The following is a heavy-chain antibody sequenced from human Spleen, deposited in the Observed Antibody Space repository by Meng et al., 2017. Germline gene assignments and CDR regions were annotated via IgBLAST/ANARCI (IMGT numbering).Heavy chain of an antibody. CDR3: TRDPYYDYVWGSYGGVDY. J-gene: IGHJ4*02. CDR1: GFTFGDYA. CDR2: IRSKAYGGTT. V-gene: IGHV3-49*03. D-gene: IGHD3-16*01. Sequence: GESLKISCTASGFTFGDYAMSWFRQAPGKGLEWVGFIRSKAYGGTTEYAASVKGRFTISRDDSKSIAYLQMNSLKTEDTAVYYCTRDPYYDYVWGSYGGVDYWGQGTLVTVSS.